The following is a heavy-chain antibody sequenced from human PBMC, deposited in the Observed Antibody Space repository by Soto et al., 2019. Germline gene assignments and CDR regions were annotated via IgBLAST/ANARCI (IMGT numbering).Heavy chain of an antibody. CDR2: IYYSGST. CDR3: ARGDPDYYFDY. V-gene: IGHV4-59*11. CDR1: GGSISSHY. Sequence: PSETLSLTCTVSGGSISSHYCSWIRQPPGKGLEWIGYIYYSGSTNYNPSLKSRVTISVDTSKNQFSLKLSSVTAADTAVYYCARGDPDYYFDYWGQGTLVTVSS. J-gene: IGHJ4*02.